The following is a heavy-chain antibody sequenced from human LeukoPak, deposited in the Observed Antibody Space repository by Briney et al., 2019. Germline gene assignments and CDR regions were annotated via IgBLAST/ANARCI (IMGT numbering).Heavy chain of an antibody. CDR2: INHSGST. Sequence: PSETLSLTCAVYGGSFSGYYWSWIRQPPGKGLEWIGEINHSGSTNYNPSLKSRVTISVDTSKNQFSLKLSSVTAADTAVYYCARGYTRRGAYYYGSGSYFHAYNWFDPWGQGTLVTVSS. V-gene: IGHV4-34*01. J-gene: IGHJ5*02. CDR1: GGSFSGYY. D-gene: IGHD3-10*01. CDR3: ARGYTRRGAYYYGSGSYFHAYNWFDP.